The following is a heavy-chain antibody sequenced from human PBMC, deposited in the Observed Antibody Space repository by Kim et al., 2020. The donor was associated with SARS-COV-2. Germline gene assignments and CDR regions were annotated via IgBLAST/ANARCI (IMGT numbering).Heavy chain of an antibody. CDR1: GFTFSSYS. D-gene: IGHD3-10*01. J-gene: IGHJ6*02. Sequence: GGSLRLSCAASGFTFSSYSMNWVRQAPGKGLEWVSSISSSSSYIYYADSVKGRFTISRDNAKNSLYLQMNSLRAEDTAVYYCARDHLLWFGEPSLDVWGQGTTVTVSS. CDR2: ISSSSSYI. V-gene: IGHV3-21*01. CDR3: ARDHLLWFGEPSLDV.